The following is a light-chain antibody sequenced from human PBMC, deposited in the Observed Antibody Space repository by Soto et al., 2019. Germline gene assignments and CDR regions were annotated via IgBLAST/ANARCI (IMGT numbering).Light chain of an antibody. Sequence: QSVLTQSSSASASLGSSVKLTCTLSSGHSSYIIAWHQQQPGKAPRYLMKVEGSGRYNKGSGVTDRFSGSSSGSDRYLTISNLQSEDEADYYCETWDSDTVVFGGGTKLTVL. CDR3: ETWDSDTVV. CDR2: VEGSGRY. V-gene: IGLV4-60*03. CDR1: SGHSSYI. J-gene: IGLJ2*01.